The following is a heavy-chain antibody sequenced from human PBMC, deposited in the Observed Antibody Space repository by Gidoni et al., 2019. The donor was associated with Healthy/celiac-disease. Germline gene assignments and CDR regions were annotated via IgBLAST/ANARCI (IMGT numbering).Heavy chain of an antibody. D-gene: IGHD3-10*01. CDR2: ISSSGSTI. V-gene: IGHV3-11*01. J-gene: IGHJ4*02. Sequence: KGLEWVSYISSSGSTIYYADSVKGRFTISRDNAKNSLYLQMNSLRAEDTAVYYCASWEKYYYGSVDYWGQGTLVTVSS. CDR3: ASWEKYYYGSVDY.